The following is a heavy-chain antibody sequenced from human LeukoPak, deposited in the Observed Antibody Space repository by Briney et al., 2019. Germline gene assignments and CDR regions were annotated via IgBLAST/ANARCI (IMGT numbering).Heavy chain of an antibody. CDR3: ARAPYSSSWYWHFDY. D-gene: IGHD6-13*01. J-gene: IGHJ4*02. Sequence: PSETLSLTCAVYGGSFSGYYWSWIRQPPGKGLEWIGEINHSGSTNYNPSLKSRVTISVDTSKNQFSLKLSSVTAADTAVYYCARAPYSSSWYWHFDYWGQGTLVTVSS. CDR1: GGSFSGYY. V-gene: IGHV4-34*01. CDR2: INHSGST.